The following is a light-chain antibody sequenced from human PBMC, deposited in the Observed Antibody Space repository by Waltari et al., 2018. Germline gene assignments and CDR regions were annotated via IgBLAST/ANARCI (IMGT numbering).Light chain of an antibody. CDR1: QPVATN. CDR2: HTS. J-gene: IGKJ3*01. CDR3: QQYNNWPGT. V-gene: IGKV3-15*01. Sequence: EIVMTPSPATLSVSPGERATLSCRASQPVATNLAWYQQKPGQAPRLLIYHTSNRATGIPVRFSGSGSGTEFTLTISSLQSEDFALYVCQQYNNWPGTFGPGTKVDF.